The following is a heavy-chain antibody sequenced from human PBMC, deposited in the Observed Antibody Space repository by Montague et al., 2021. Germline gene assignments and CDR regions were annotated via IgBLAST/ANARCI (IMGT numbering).Heavy chain of an antibody. CDR3: ARHGVSSWYRELDGFDI. V-gene: IGHV4-59*08. J-gene: IGHJ3*02. D-gene: IGHD6-13*01. CDR1: GGSISAYY. Sequence: SETLSLTCTVSGGSISAYYWSWIRQPPGKGLEWIGYIYYIGSTNYNPSLKSRVTVSVDTSKNQFSLKLSSMTAADTAVYYCARHGVSSWYRELDGFDIWGQGTMVIVSS. CDR2: IYYIGST.